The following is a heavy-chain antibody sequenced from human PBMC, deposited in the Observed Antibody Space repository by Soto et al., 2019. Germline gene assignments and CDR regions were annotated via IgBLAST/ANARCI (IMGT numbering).Heavy chain of an antibody. Sequence: SETLSLTCTVSGGSSSSSSYYWGWIRQPPGKGLEWIGSIYYSGSTYYNPSLKSRVTISVDTSKNQFSLKLSSVTAADTAVYYCARQSGYSYGYYYYYGMDVWGQGTTVTVS. CDR2: IYYSGST. V-gene: IGHV4-39*01. J-gene: IGHJ6*02. D-gene: IGHD5-18*01. CDR1: GGSSSSSSYY. CDR3: ARQSGYSYGYYYYYGMDV.